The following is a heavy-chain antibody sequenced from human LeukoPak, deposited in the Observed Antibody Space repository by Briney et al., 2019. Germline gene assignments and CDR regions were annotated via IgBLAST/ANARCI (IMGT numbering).Heavy chain of an antibody. CDR2: ISYDGSNK. D-gene: IGHD5-12*01. J-gene: IGHJ6*02. Sequence: GGSLRLSCAASGFTFSNAWMSWVRQAPGKGLEWVAVISYDGSNKYYADSVKGRFTISRDNSKNTLYLQMNSLRAEDTAVYYCAGGYSGYDEYGMDVWGQGTTVTVSS. CDR3: AGGYSGYDEYGMDV. V-gene: IGHV3-30-3*01. CDR1: GFTFSNAW.